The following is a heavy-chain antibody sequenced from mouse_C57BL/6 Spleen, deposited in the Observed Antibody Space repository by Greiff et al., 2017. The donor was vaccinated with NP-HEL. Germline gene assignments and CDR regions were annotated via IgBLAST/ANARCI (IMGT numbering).Heavy chain of an antibody. CDR1: GYAFSSSW. V-gene: IGHV1-82*01. CDR2: IYPGDGDT. CDR3: ARSESNSYAMDY. Sequence: VKLVESGPELVKPGASVKISCKASGYAFSSSWMNWVKQRPGKGLEWIGRIYPGDGDTNYNGKFKGKATLTADKSSSTAYMQLSSLTSEDSAVYFCARSESNSYAMDYWGQGTSVTVSS. J-gene: IGHJ4*01. D-gene: IGHD2-5*01.